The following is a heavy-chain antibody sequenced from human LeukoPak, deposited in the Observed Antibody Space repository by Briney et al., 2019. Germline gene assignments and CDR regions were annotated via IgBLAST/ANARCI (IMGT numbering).Heavy chain of an antibody. CDR1: GFTFSDYS. J-gene: IGHJ4*02. V-gene: IGHV3-48*02. CDR2: IDGSGDTI. CDR3: SRRFDC. Sequence: GGSLRLSCAASGFTFSDYSMNWVRQAPGKVLEWVSYIDGSGDTIYYADSVKGRFTISRDNAKNSLDLQMNSLRDEDTAVYYCSRRFDCWGQGTLVTVSS.